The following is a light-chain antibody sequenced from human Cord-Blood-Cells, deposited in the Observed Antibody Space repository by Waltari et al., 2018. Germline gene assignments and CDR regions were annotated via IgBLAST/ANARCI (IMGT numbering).Light chain of an antibody. CDR2: AAS. CDR3: QQSYSTTWT. CDR1: QSISSY. J-gene: IGKJ1*01. Sequence: QVDNSPSSASSAVGRVGTITCRASQSISSYLNWYQQKPGKAPKLLIYAASSLQSGVPSRFSGSGSGTDFTLTISSLQPEDFATYYCQQSYSTTWTFGQGTKVEIK. V-gene: IGKV1-39*01.